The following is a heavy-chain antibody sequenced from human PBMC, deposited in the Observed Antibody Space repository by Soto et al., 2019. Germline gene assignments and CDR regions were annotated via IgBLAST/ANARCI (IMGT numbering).Heavy chain of an antibody. D-gene: IGHD7-27*01. V-gene: IGHV3-23*01. J-gene: IGHJ4*02. Sequence: EVQLLESGGGSVQPGGSLRLSCAASGFTVNNYAMHWVRRPPGKGLEWVSSISHSGGTTYYADSVKGRFSISRDSLASTLYPQITSLKAGATALYYCAKDWGQNCNIDYWGQGTLVTVSP. CDR3: AKDWGQNCNIDY. CDR2: ISHSGGTT. CDR1: GFTVNNYA.